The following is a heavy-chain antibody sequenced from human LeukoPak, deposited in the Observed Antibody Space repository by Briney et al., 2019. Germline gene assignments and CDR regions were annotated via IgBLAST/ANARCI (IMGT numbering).Heavy chain of an antibody. V-gene: IGHV4-59*01. Sequence: PSETLSLTCTVSGGSISSYYWSWIRQPPGKGLEWIGYIYYSGSTNYNPSLKSRVTISVDTSKNQFSLKLSSVTAADTAVYYCARANPLHCSSTSCLFDYWGQGSLVTVSS. CDR3: ARANPLHCSSTSCLFDY. CDR1: GGSISSYY. CDR2: IYYSGST. J-gene: IGHJ4*02. D-gene: IGHD2-2*01.